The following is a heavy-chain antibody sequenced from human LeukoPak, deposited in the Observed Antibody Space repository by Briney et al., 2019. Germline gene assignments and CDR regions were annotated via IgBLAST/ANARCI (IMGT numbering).Heavy chain of an antibody. D-gene: IGHD3-16*01. CDR2: INYSGST. V-gene: IGHV4-34*01. Sequence: SETLSLTCAVYGDSFSGYYWSWIRQSPEKGLEWIGEINYSGSTNYNPSLMSRVTISEATSKNQFSLKLTSVTAADTAVYYCARRRGASFTYWYFDLWGRGTQVTVSS. CDR3: ARRRGASFTYWYFDL. J-gene: IGHJ2*01. CDR1: GDSFSGYY.